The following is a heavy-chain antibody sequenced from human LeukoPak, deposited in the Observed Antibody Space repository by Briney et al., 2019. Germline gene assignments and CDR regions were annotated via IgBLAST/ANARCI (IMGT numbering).Heavy chain of an antibody. CDR3: AHRLDDFWSGYYYFDY. D-gene: IGHD3-3*01. CDR1: GFSLSTRGVG. CDR2: IYWNDDK. J-gene: IGHJ4*02. Sequence: SGPTLVKPTQTLTLTCTFSGFSLSTRGVGVGWIRQPPGKALEWLALIYWNDDKRYSPSLKSRLTITKDTSKNQVVLTMTNMDPVDTATYYCAHRLDDFWSGYYYFDYWGQGTLVTVSS. V-gene: IGHV2-5*01.